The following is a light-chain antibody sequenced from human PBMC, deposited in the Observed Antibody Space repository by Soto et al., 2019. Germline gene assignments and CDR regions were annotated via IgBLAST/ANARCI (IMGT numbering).Light chain of an antibody. J-gene: IGKJ5*01. CDR2: ATS. Sequence: IQLTQSPSSLSASVGDRVTITCPASQSISSYLNWYQQKPGKAPKLLIYATSSLQSGVPSRFSGSGSGTESTLTISSLQPEDFATYYCQQSYSTPITFGRGTRLEIK. V-gene: IGKV1-39*01. CDR1: QSISSY. CDR3: QQSYSTPIT.